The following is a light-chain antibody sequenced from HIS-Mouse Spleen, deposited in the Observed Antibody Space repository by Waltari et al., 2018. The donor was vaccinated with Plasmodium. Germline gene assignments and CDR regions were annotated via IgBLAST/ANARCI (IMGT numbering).Light chain of an antibody. CDR2: EVS. CDR1: SSDVAGYHS. J-gene: IGLJ2*01. CDR3: SSYAGSNNLV. Sequence: QSALTQPPSASGSPGQSVPLSCTGTSSDVAGYHSVSWYQQHPGKPPKPMIYEVSKRPSGVPDRFSGSKSGNTASLTVSGLQAEDEADYYCSSYAGSNNLVFGGGTKLTVL. V-gene: IGLV2-8*01.